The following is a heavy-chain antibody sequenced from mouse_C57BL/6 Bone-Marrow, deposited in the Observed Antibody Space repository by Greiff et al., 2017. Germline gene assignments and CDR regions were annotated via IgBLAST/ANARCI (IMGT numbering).Heavy chain of an antibody. CDR1: GYTFTSYG. CDR3: ARSWDGGYLDY. V-gene: IGHV1-81*01. CDR2: IYPRSGNT. J-gene: IGHJ2*01. Sequence: VQLQESGAELARPGASVKLSCKASGYTFTSYGISWVKQRTGQGLEWIGEIYPRSGNTYYNEKFKGKATLTADKSSSTAYMELRSLTSEDSAVYFCARSWDGGYLDYWGQGTTLTVSS. D-gene: IGHD4-1*01.